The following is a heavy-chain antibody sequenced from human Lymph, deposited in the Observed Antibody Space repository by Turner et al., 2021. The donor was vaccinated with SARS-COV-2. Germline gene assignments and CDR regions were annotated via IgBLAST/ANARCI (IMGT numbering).Heavy chain of an antibody. J-gene: IGHJ3*02. CDR1: GFNVSSNY. V-gene: IGHV3-53*01. CDR3: ARDNPHDAFDI. CDR2: IYSGGST. Sequence: EVQLVESGGGLIQPGGSLRLSCAASGFNVSSNYMSGVRQAPGKGLEWVSVIYSGGSTFYADSVRGRFTISRDNSKNTLYLQMNSLRAEDTAVYYCARDNPHDAFDIWGQGTMVTVSS.